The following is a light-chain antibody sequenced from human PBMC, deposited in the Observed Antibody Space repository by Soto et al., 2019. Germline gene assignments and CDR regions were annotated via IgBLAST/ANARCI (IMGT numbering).Light chain of an antibody. J-gene: IGKJ1*01. Sequence: EIVLTQSPGTLSLSPGERATLSCRASQSVRYNYLAWYQQKPGQSPRLLIYGASSRATGIPDRISGSGSGTDFALPISRLEPEDFAVYYCQQYGSSPQTFGQGTKVEIK. CDR1: QSVRYNY. CDR3: QQYGSSPQT. CDR2: GAS. V-gene: IGKV3-20*01.